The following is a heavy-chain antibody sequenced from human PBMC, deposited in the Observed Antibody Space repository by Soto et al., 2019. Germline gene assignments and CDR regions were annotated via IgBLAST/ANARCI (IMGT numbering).Heavy chain of an antibody. CDR2: IYYSGST. CDR3: AIGIPRGYSGYDYYY. V-gene: IGHV4-59*01. D-gene: IGHD5-12*01. CDR1: GGSISSYY. J-gene: IGHJ4*02. Sequence: SETLSLTCTVSGGSISSYYWSWIRQPPGKGLEWIGYIYYSGSTNYNPSLKSRVTISVDTSKNQFSLKLSSVTAADTAVYYCAIGIPRGYSGYDYYYWDQRTLVTVSS.